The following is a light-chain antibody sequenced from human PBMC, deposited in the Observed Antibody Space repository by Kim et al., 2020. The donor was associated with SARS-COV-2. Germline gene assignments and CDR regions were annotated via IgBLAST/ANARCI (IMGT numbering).Light chain of an antibody. Sequence: QSALTQPPSASGSPGQSVTISCTGSSSDIGGYNYVSWYRHHPGNGPKLLIYEVTKRPFGVPARFSGSKSGNTASLTVSVIQAEDEAEYYCGSYAGSNIWLFGGGTKLTVL. V-gene: IGLV2-8*01. J-gene: IGLJ3*02. CDR1: SSDIGGYNY. CDR3: GSYAGSNIWL. CDR2: EVT.